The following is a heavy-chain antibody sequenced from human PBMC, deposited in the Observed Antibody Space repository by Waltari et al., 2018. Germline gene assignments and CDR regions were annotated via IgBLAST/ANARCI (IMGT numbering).Heavy chain of an antibody. V-gene: IGHV4-34*01. CDR2: INPKGGT. CDR1: GGSFSGYY. Sequence: QVQLQQWGAGLLKPSETLSLTCAVHGGSFSGYYWSWIRQPPGRGLEGMWEINPKGGTNYNPSLKGGGTISVDTSKNQFSRKLSSVTAADTAVYYCARPRGARKYESPRGYFDYWGQGTLVTVSS. CDR3: ARPRGARKYESPRGYFDY. J-gene: IGHJ4*02. D-gene: IGHD1-26*01.